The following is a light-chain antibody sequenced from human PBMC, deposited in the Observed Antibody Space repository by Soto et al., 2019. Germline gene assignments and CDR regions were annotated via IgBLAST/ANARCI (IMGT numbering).Light chain of an antibody. CDR2: DVS. CDR1: SSDVGGYNY. J-gene: IGLJ2*01. Sequence: QSVLTQPRSVSGSPGQSVTISCTGTSSDVGGYNYVSWHQQHPGKAPKLMIYDVSKRPSGVPDRFSGSKSGNTASLTISGLQAEDEADYYCCSYAGSDVVFGGGTKLTVL. V-gene: IGLV2-11*01. CDR3: CSYAGSDVV.